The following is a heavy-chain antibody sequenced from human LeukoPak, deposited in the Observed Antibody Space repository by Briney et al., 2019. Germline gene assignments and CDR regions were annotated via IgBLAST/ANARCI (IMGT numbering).Heavy chain of an antibody. Sequence: GGSLRLSCAASGFTFSSYGMHWVRQAPGKGLEWVAFIRYDGSNKYYADSVKGRFTISRDNSKNTLYLQMNSLRAEDTAVYYCAKVFYDSSGYYSGTHYWGQGTLVTVSS. J-gene: IGHJ4*02. D-gene: IGHD3-22*01. V-gene: IGHV3-30*02. CDR3: AKVFYDSSGYYSGTHY. CDR2: IRYDGSNK. CDR1: GFTFSSYG.